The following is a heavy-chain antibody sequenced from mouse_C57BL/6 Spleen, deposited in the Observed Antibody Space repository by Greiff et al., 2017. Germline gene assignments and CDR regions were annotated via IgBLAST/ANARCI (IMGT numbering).Heavy chain of an antibody. D-gene: IGHD1-1*01. Sequence: QVQLQQSGAELAKPGASVKLSCKASGYTFTSYWMHWVKQRPGQGLEWIGYINPSSGYTKYNQKFKDKSTLTADKSSGTAYMQLSSLTYEDSAVYYCARRGGSRPYYYARDYWGQGTSVTVSS. V-gene: IGHV1-7*01. CDR1: GYTFTSYW. CDR3: ARRGGSRPYYYARDY. J-gene: IGHJ4*01. CDR2: INPSSGYT.